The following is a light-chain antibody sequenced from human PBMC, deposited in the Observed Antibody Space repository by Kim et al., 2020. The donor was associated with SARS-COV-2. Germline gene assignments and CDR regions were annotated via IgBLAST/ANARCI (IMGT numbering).Light chain of an antibody. V-gene: IGLV1-44*01. Sequence: QSVLTQPPSASGTPGQRVTISCSGSNSNIGRNTINWYQQFPGTAPKLVIYNNNQRPSGVPDRFSGSKSGTSASLAISVLQSEDEADYYCAAWGDSLDGPNVCGTETKFTV. CDR1: NSNIGRNT. CDR2: NNN. J-gene: IGLJ1*01. CDR3: AAWGDSLDGPNV.